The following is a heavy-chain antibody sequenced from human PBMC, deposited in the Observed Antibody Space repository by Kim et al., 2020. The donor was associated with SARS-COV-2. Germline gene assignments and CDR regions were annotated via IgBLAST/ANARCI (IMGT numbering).Heavy chain of an antibody. D-gene: IGHD5-18*01. Sequence: ADSVKRRFTISRDNSKTTLYLQMNSLRAEDTAVYYCAAHSRTSGYSYGVYWGQGTLVTVSS. CDR3: AAHSRTSGYSYGVY. J-gene: IGHJ4*02. V-gene: IGHV3-23*01.